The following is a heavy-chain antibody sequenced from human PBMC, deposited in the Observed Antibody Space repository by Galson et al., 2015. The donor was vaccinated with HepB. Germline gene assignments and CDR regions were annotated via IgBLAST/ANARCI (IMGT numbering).Heavy chain of an antibody. CDR2: IRRKAYGGTT. Sequence: SLRLSCAPSGFSFEDYAMSWFRQAPGKGLEWAGFIRRKAYGGTTESAASVKGRSSFSRDDSKSIAYLQMNSLRTEDTAVYFFTRERDFLLGIAALPTQLSDYWGQGTLVTVSS. J-gene: IGHJ4*02. V-gene: IGHV3-49*03. CDR1: GFSFEDYA. CDR3: TRERDFLLGIAALPTQLSDY. D-gene: IGHD6-6*01.